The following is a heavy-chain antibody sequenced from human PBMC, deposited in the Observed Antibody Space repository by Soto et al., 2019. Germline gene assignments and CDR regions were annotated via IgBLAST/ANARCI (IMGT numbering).Heavy chain of an antibody. V-gene: IGHV3-74*01. D-gene: IGHD3-22*01. CDR1: GFTFSSYW. Sequence: VGSRRLSCAASGFTFSSYWMHWVRQAPGKGLVWVSRINSDGSSTSYADSVKGRFTISRENAKNTLYVQMNSLRAEDTAVYYCARDRYYYDSSGYFTRAYWGQGTLVTVSS. J-gene: IGHJ4*02. CDR2: INSDGSST. CDR3: ARDRYYYDSSGYFTRAY.